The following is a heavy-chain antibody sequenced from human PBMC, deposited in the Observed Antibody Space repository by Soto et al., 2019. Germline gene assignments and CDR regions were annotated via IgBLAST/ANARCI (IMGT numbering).Heavy chain of an antibody. CDR1: GAALNSGNYY. V-gene: IGHV4-31*03. CDR2: IYVTGAV. CDR3: ARLRIATNNYKWFDP. J-gene: IGHJ5*02. D-gene: IGHD2-21*01. Sequence: SETLSLTCSFSGAALNSGNYYCSWIRHVPGKGLEWIGHIYVTGAVDYNPSLRDRITISQDTSERQFSLNLRLVTAADTAVYYCARLRIATNNYKWFDPWGQGTLVTVSS.